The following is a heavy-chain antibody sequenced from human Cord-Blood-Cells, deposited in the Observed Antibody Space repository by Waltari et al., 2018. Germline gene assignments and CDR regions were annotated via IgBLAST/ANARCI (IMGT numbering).Heavy chain of an antibody. J-gene: IGHJ3*02. V-gene: IGHV3-30-3*01. D-gene: IGHD1-26*01. CDR3: ARDRIVGATAFDI. Sequence: QVQLVESGGGVVQPGRSLSLSCAASGFTSSSYAMHWVRQAPGKGLEWVAVISYDGSNKYYADSVKGRFTISRDNSKNTLYLQMNSLRAEDTAVYYCARDRIVGATAFDIWGQGTMVTVSS. CDR1: GFTSSSYA. CDR2: ISYDGSNK.